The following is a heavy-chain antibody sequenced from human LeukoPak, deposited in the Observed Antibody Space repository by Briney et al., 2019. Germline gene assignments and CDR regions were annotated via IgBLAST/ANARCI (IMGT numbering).Heavy chain of an antibody. Sequence: SVKVSCKASGGTFSSYAISWVRQAPGQGLEWMGGIIPIFGTANYAQKFQGRVTITADESTSTVYMELSSLRSEDTAVYYCARDQLYYYDSSGYYYNWFDPWGQGTLVTVSS. CDR1: GGTFSSYA. V-gene: IGHV1-69*13. CDR3: ARDQLYYYDSSGYYYNWFDP. D-gene: IGHD3-22*01. CDR2: IIPIFGTA. J-gene: IGHJ5*02.